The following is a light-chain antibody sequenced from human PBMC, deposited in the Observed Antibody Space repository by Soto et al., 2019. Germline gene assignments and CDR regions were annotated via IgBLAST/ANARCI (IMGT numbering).Light chain of an antibody. V-gene: IGLV2-23*01. J-gene: IGLJ2*01. CDR1: SSDVGSYNL. CDR2: EGS. Sequence: QSALTQPASVSGSPGQSITISCTGTSSDVGSYNLVSWYQHHPGKAPKLMIYEGSKRPSGVSNRFSGSKSGNTASLTISGLQAEDEADYYRCSYAGSSTYVVFGGGTKLTVL. CDR3: CSYAGSSTYVV.